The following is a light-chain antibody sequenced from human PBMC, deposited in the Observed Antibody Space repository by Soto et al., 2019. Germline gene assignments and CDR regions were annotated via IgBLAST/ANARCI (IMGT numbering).Light chain of an antibody. Sequence: DIQMTQSPSTLSASVGDRVTITCRASQSISRWLAWYQQKPGKAPHLLIYDGSSLDSRVPARFSGGGSGTEFTLTISSLQPDDFATYYCQQYKTSWTFGQGTKVEI. J-gene: IGKJ1*01. CDR2: DGS. CDR1: QSISRW. CDR3: QQYKTSWT. V-gene: IGKV1-5*01.